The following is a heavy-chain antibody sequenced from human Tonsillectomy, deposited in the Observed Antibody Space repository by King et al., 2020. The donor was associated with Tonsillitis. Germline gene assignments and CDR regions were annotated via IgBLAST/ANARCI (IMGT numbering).Heavy chain of an antibody. J-gene: IGHJ4*02. CDR1: GFTFSDYY. CDR2: ISSSGSTI. V-gene: IGHV3-11*01. CDR3: ARERSLDPYDSSGEEDY. Sequence: VPLVESGGGLVKPGGSLRLSCAASGFTFSDYYMSWIRPAPGKGLEWVSYISSSGSTIYYADSVKGRFTISRDNAKNSLYLQMNSLRAEDTAVYYCARERSLDPYDSSGEEDYWGQGTLVTVSS. D-gene: IGHD3-22*01.